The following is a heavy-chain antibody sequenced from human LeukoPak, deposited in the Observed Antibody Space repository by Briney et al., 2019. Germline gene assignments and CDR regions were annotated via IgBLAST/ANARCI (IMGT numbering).Heavy chain of an antibody. CDR2: IKTKSNNYAT. V-gene: IGHV3-73*01. J-gene: IGHJ4*02. CDR3: TRLRGDWFRFDY. CDR1: GLTFSDSA. Sequence: GGSLRLSXAASGLTFSDSAIHWVRQASGKGLEWVGRIKTKSNNYATAFAASVKGRFTISRDDSKNTAYLQMNSLKSEDTAVYYCTRLRGDWFRFDYWGQGTLVTVSP. D-gene: IGHD3-9*01.